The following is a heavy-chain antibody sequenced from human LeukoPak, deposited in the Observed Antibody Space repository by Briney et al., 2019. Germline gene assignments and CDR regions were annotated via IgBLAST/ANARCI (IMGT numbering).Heavy chain of an antibody. CDR3: ARDGAVAGTGYYYYMDV. CDR1: GYTFTGYY. J-gene: IGHJ6*03. V-gene: IGHV1-2*02. CDR2: INPNSGGT. Sequence: ASVKVSCKASGYTFTGYYMHWVRQAPGQGLEWMGWINPNSGGTNYAQKFQGRVTMTRDTSISTAYMELSRLRSDDTAVYYCARDGAVAGTGYYYYMDVWGKGSTVTVSS. D-gene: IGHD6-19*01.